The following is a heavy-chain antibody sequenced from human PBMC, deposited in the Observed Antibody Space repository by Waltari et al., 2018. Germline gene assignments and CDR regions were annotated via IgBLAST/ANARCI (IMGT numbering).Heavy chain of an antibody. Sequence: EVQVVESGGGLVQPGGSLGLAGAASGFIFNSFWTSWVRQAPGKGLEWVANINEDGSRTYYLDSVKGRFTISRDNAKNSLSLQMNSLRAEDTAVYYCVRGIDLWGQGTLVTVSS. J-gene: IGHJ5*02. V-gene: IGHV3-7*01. CDR3: VRGIDL. CDR1: GFIFNSFW. CDR2: INEDGSRT.